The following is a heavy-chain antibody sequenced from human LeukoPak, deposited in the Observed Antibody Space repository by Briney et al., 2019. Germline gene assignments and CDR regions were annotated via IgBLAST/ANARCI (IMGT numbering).Heavy chain of an antibody. J-gene: IGHJ4*02. CDR3: ARDSASHGHEY. CDR1: GFTFSSYS. V-gene: IGHV3-21*04. Sequence: PGGPLRLSCAASGFTFSSYSMNWVRQAPEKGLEWVSSISSSSSYIYYADSVKRRFTISRDNAKNSLYLQMNSLRAEDTAVYSCARDSASHGHEYWGQGTLVTVSS. D-gene: IGHD6-6*01. CDR2: ISSSSSYI.